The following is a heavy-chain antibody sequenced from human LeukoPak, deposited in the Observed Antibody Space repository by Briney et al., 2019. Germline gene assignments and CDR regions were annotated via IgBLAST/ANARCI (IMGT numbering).Heavy chain of an antibody. D-gene: IGHD2-15*01. Sequence: PSETLSLTCTVSGGSISSYYWSWIRQPPGKGLEWIGYIYYSGSTNYNPSLQSRVTISVDTSKNQFSLKLSSVTAADTAVYYCAREVVVVDRYFQHWGQGTLVTVSS. J-gene: IGHJ1*01. CDR2: IYYSGST. V-gene: IGHV4-59*12. CDR3: AREVVVVDRYFQH. CDR1: GGSISSYY.